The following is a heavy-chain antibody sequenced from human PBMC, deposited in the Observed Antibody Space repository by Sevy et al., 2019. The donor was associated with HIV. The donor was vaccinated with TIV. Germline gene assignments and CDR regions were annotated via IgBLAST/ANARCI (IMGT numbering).Heavy chain of an antibody. CDR3: AKNGYNLRWFDP. V-gene: IGHV3-23*01. CDR2: ISGGGSTT. D-gene: IGHD5-12*01. CDR1: GFTFSTYA. J-gene: IGHJ5*02. Sequence: RGCLRLSCAASGFTFSTYAMTWARQAPGKGLERVSTISGGGSTTYYTDSVKGRFTISRDNSKNTLSLHMNSLRDDDTAVYDCAKNGYNLRWFDPWGQGTLVIVSS.